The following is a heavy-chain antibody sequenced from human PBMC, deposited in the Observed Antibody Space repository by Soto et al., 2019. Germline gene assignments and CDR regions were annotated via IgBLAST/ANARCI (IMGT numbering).Heavy chain of an antibody. D-gene: IGHD5-18*01. Sequence: PSQTLSLTCAISGDSVSGNSAAWNWIRQSPSRGLEWLGRTYYRSKWYNDYAVSVKSRITVTPDTSKNQFSLKLSSVTAADTAVFYCARGVGVNSMVTHSYYYVMDVWGQGTTVTVSS. CDR2: TYYRSKWYN. J-gene: IGHJ6*02. V-gene: IGHV6-1*01. CDR1: GDSVSGNSAA. CDR3: ARGVGVNSMVTHSYYYVMDV.